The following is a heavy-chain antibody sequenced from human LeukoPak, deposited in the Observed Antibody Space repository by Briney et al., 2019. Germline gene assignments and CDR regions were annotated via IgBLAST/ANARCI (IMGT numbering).Heavy chain of an antibody. J-gene: IGHJ4*02. V-gene: IGHV1-2*02. Sequence: ASMTVSCKASGYTFTGYYIHWVRQAPGQGLEWMGWINPNSGGTHYAQKFQGRVTLTRDTSINTAYMELYRLRSDDTAVYYCATSPGYDYWGQGTLVTVSS. CDR2: INPNSGGT. CDR3: ATSPGYDY. D-gene: IGHD1-14*01. CDR1: GYTFTGYY.